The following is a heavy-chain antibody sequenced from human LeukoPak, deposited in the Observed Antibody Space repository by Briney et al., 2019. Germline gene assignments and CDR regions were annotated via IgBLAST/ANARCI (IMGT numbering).Heavy chain of an antibody. CDR3: ARDFSGSPSSNYYYYGMDV. CDR1: GYTFTGYY. V-gene: IGHV1-2*02. Sequence: ASVKVSCKASGYTFTGYYMHWVRQAPGQGLEWMGWINPNSGGTNYAQKFQGRVTMTRDTSISTAYMELSSLRSEDTAVYYCARDFSGSPSSNYYYYGMDVWGQGTTVTVSS. J-gene: IGHJ6*02. D-gene: IGHD1-26*01. CDR2: INPNSGGT.